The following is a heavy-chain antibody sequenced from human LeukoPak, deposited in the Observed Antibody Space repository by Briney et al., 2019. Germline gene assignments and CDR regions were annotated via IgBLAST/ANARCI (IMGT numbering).Heavy chain of an antibody. V-gene: IGHV3-30-3*01. CDR1: GFTFSSYA. D-gene: IGHD5-12*01. J-gene: IGHJ4*02. CDR2: ISYDGSNK. Sequence: GGSLRLSCAASGFTFSSYAMHWVRQAPGKGLEWVAVISYDGSNKYYADSVKGRFTISRDNSKNTLYLQMNGLRAEDTAVYYCARDNSDIVATTYFDYWGQGTLVTVSS. CDR3: ARDNSDIVATTYFDY.